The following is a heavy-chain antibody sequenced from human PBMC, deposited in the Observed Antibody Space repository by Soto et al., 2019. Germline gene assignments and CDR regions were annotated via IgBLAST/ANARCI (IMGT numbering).Heavy chain of an antibody. V-gene: IGHV1-18*04. Sequence: ASVKVSCKASGYTFTSYGISWVRQAPGQGLEWMGWISAYNGNTNYAQKLQGRVTMTTDTSTSTAYMELRSLRSDDTAVYYCARGDVVVPAASDTYYYYYYGMDVWGQGTTVTVSS. CDR1: GYTFTSYG. J-gene: IGHJ6*02. D-gene: IGHD2-2*01. CDR3: ARGDVVVPAASDTYYYYYYGMDV. CDR2: ISAYNGNT.